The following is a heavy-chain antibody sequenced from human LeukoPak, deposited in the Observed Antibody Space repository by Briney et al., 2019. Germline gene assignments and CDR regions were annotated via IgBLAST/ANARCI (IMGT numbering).Heavy chain of an antibody. CDR3: ARQTARSGYSYGYFDY. CDR2: IYYSGST. CDR1: GGSISSYY. J-gene: IGHJ4*02. V-gene: IGHV4-59*01. D-gene: IGHD5-18*01. Sequence: SETLSLTCTVSGGSISSYYWSWIRQPPGKGLEWIGYIYYSGSTNNNPSLKSRVTISVDTSKNQFSLKLSSVTAADTAVYYCARQTARSGYSYGYFDYWGQGTLVTVSS.